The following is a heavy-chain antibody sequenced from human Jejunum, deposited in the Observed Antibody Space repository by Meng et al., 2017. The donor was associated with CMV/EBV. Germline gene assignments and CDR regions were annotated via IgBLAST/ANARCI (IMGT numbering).Heavy chain of an antibody. Sequence: TFSSDAITWGRQAPGQGLEWMGVIIPIFGTANYAQKFQGRVTITTDESTSTAYMALSSLRSEDTAVYYCARGQQHLGVYYSGMDVWGQGTTVTVSS. CDR1: TFSSDA. V-gene: IGHV1-69*05. CDR2: IIPIFGTA. CDR3: ARGQQHLGVYYSGMDV. J-gene: IGHJ6*02. D-gene: IGHD6-13*01.